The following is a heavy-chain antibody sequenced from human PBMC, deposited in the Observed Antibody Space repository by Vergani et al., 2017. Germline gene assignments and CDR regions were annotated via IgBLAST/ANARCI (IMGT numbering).Heavy chain of an antibody. V-gene: IGHV4-59*01. CDR3: ARGGSGWYMR. CDR2: IYYSGST. CDR1: GGSISSYY. Sequence: QVQLRESGPGLVKPSQTLSLTCTVSGGSISSYYWSWIRQPPGKGLEWIGYIYYSGSTNYNPSLKSRVTISVDTSKNQFSLKLSSVTAADTAVYYCARGGSGWYMRWGQGTLVTVSS. D-gene: IGHD6-19*01. J-gene: IGHJ4*02.